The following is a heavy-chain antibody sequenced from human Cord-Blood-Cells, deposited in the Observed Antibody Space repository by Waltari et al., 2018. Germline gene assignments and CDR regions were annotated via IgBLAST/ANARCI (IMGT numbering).Heavy chain of an antibody. CDR1: GFTFSSSW. J-gene: IGHJ4*02. CDR2: NKCEGSST. V-gene: IGHV3-74*01. CDR3: ARVHGSSCYDD. D-gene: IGHD3-22*01. Sequence: EVQRVESGGGLVQPGGHLRLSCAASGFTFSSSWMHWVREAPGKGLGWVSRNKCEGSSTRYADGVKGRSTISRDNAKDTLYLKMNSLDTEDTSVDYCARVHGSSCYDDWGQGTLVTVFS.